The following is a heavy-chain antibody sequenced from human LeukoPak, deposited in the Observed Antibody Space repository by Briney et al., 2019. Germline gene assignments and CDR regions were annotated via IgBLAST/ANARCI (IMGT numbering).Heavy chain of an antibody. V-gene: IGHV4-39*01. CDR2: IYYSGST. D-gene: IGHD3-10*01. J-gene: IGHJ4*02. CDR3: ARHVVRGVIFFDY. CDR1: GGTLPSSGYY. Sequence: PSETLSLNCTVSGGTLPSSGYYWGWIRQPPGKGLEWIGSIYYSGSTYYNPSLKSRVTISVDTSKNQFSLKLSSVTAADTAVYYCARHVVRGVIFFDYWGQGTLVTVSS.